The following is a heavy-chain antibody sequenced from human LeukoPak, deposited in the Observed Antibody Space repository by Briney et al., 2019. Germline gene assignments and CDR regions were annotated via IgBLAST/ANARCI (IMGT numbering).Heavy chain of an antibody. CDR1: GGSISSYY. D-gene: IGHD2-2*01. V-gene: IGHV4-59*12. CDR3: ARTIDVVVPAAIEYYFDY. CDR2: IYYSGST. Sequence: SETLSLTCTVSGGSISSYYWSWIRQPPGKGLEWIGSIYYSGSTYYNPSLKSRVTISVDTSKNQFSLKLSSVTAADTAVYYCARTIDVVVPAAIEYYFDYWGQGTLVTVSS. J-gene: IGHJ4*02.